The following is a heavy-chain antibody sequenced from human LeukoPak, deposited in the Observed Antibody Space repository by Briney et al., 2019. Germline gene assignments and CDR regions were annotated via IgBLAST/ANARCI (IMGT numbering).Heavy chain of an antibody. J-gene: IGHJ4*02. CDR1: GYTFTSYG. CDR3: ARGGYSYGRPGFDY. D-gene: IGHD5-18*01. CDR2: ISAYNGNT. Sequence: GASVKVSCKASGYTFTSYGISWVRQAPGQGLEWMGWISAYNGNTNYAQKLQGRVTITTDTSTSTAYMELSRLRSDDTAVYYCARGGYSYGRPGFDYWGQGTLVTVSS. V-gene: IGHV1-18*01.